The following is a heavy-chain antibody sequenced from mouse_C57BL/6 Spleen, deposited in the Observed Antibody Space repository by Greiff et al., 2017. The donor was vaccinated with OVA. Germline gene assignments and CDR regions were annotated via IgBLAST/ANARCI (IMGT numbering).Heavy chain of an antibody. CDR3: AELYYFDY. J-gene: IGHJ2*01. V-gene: IGHV1-82*01. Sequence: VKLMESGPELVKPGASVKISCKASGYAFSSSWMNWVKQRPGKGLEWIGRIYPGDGDTNYNGKFKGKATLTADKSSSTAYMQLSSLTSEDSAVYFCAELYYFDYWGQGTTLTVSS. CDR1: GYAFSSSW. CDR2: IYPGDGDT. D-gene: IGHD1-1*01.